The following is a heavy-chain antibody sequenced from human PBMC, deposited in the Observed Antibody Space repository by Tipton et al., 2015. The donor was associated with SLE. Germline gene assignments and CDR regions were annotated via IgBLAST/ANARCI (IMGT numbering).Heavy chain of an antibody. D-gene: IGHD6-13*01. V-gene: IGHV4-34*01. Sequence: TLSLTCAVYGGSFSGYFWSWIRQSPGKGLEWIGEINHSGSTNHNPSLKSRVTILVDTSKNQFSLRLSSVTAADTAVYYCARHGIAAAERYFDSWGQGTLVTVSS. CDR3: ARHGIAAAERYFDS. CDR1: GGSFSGYF. J-gene: IGHJ4*02. CDR2: INHSGST.